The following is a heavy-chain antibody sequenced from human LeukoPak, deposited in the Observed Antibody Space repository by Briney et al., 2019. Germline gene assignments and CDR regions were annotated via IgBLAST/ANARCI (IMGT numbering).Heavy chain of an antibody. CDR1: GGSISSYY. D-gene: IGHD6-19*01. Sequence: PSETLSLTCSVSGGSISSYYWSWIRQPPGKGLEWIGYIYYSGSTSYNPALESRVAISVDTSKNQFSLKLSSVTAADTAVYYCARDRSSGWTGALDYWGQGALVTVSS. CDR3: ARDRSSGWTGALDY. V-gene: IGHV4-59*01. J-gene: IGHJ4*02. CDR2: IYYSGST.